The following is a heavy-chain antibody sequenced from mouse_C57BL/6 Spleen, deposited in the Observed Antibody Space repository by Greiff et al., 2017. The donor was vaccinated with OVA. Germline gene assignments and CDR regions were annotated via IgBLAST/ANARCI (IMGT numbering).Heavy chain of an antibody. CDR2: SRNKANDYTT. J-gene: IGHJ4*01. Sequence: DVHLVESGGGLVQSGRSLRLSCATSGFTFSDFYMEWVRQAPGKGLEWIAASRNKANDYTTEYSASVKGRFIVSRDTSQSILYLQMNALRAEDTAIYYCARDGTTGYAMDYWGQGTSVTVSS. V-gene: IGHV7-1*01. CDR1: GFTFSDFY. CDR3: ARDGTTGYAMDY. D-gene: IGHD1-1*01.